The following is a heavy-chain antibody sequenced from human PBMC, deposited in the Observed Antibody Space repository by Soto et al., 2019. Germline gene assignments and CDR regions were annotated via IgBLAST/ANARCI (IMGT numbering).Heavy chain of an antibody. CDR1: GFSLSSSGVG. V-gene: IGHV2-5*02. CDR3: ARGGWTTYYSPFFDY. J-gene: IGHJ4*02. CDR2: IYWDDDK. D-gene: IGHD3-10*01. Sequence: QITLKESGPTLVRPTQTLTLTCTFSGFSLSSSGVGVGWIRQPPGKALEWLALIYWDDDKRYSPSLKSRLTITKDTSKHQVVLTLTKLDTVDTATYYCARGGWTTYYSPFFDYWGQGTRVTVSS.